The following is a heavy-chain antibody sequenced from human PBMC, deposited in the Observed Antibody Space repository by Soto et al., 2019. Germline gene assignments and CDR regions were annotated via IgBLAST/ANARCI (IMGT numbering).Heavy chain of an antibody. D-gene: IGHD3-22*01. CDR2: ISYSGST. J-gene: IGHJ4*02. CDR1: GGSISSFD. Sequence: QVQLQESGPGLVKPSETLSLTCTVSGGSISSFDWNWIRQSPGKGLEWIGYISYSGSTNYNPSLTRRVXFXVYXSKNQFPLKLRSVTAADTAVYYCARQDPSGYAFDYWGQGTLVTVSS. CDR3: ARQDPSGYAFDY. V-gene: IGHV4-59*08.